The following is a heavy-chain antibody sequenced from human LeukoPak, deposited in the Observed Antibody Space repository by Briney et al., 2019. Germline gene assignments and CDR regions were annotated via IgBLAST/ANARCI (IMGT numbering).Heavy chain of an antibody. CDR2: IIPIFGTA. CDR1: GYTFTTYD. V-gene: IGHV1-69*13. CDR3: ARDLGAANYDY. J-gene: IGHJ4*02. D-gene: IGHD2-15*01. Sequence: ASVKVSCKASGYTFTTYDINWVRQATGQGLEWMGGIIPIFGTANYAQKFQGRVTITADESTSTAYMELSSLRSEDTAVYYCARDLGAANYDYWGQGTLVTVSS.